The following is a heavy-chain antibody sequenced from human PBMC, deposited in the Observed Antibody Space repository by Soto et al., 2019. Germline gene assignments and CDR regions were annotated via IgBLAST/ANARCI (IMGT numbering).Heavy chain of an antibody. Sequence: SETLSLTCAVSGGSISSGGYSWSWIRQPPGKGLECIGYIYHSVSTYYNPSLKSRVIISLDTSENQFSLKLSSVTAADTAVYYCARSGNPLVYFDYWGPGTLVTVSS. CDR1: GGSISSGGYS. CDR2: IYHSVST. J-gene: IGHJ4*02. V-gene: IGHV4-30-2*05. D-gene: IGHD3-10*01. CDR3: ARSGNPLVYFDY.